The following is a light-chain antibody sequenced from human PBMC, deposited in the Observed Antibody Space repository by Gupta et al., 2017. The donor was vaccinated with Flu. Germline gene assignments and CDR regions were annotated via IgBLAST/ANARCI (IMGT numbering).Light chain of an antibody. J-gene: IGKJ2*02. CDR1: QSLVYSDGNTY. V-gene: IGKV2-30*01. CDR2: EVS. CDR3: MKGKHPWT. Sequence: PVTLGQPASISCRSSQSLVYSDGNTYLDWFQQRPGQSPRRLIYEVSNRDYGVPDRFSGSGSGTDFTLKSSRGEAEDVGVYYGMKGKHPWTFGQGTKLEIK.